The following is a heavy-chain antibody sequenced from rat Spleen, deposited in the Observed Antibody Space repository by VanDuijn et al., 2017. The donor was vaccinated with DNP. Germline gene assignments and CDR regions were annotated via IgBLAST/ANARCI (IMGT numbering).Heavy chain of an antibody. D-gene: IGHD4-2*01. V-gene: IGHV2-27*01. CDR3: VTRGDPYDNWFAY. Sequence: QVQLKESGPGLVQPSQTLSLTCTVSGLSLSRYHVHWVRQPPGKGLEWMGRIQSGGNTDYDSGLKSRLSISRDTSKSQVFLKMNSVQTEDTGTYYCVTRGDPYDNWFAYWGRGTLVTVSS. CDR1: GLSLSRYH. J-gene: IGHJ3*01. CDR2: IQSGGNT.